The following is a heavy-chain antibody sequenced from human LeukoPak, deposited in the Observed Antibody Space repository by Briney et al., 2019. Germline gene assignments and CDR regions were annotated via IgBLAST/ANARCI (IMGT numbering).Heavy chain of an antibody. J-gene: IGHJ4*02. CDR1: GFTYSSYE. CDR2: ISTSGSTI. Sequence: GGSLRLSCAASGFTYSSYEMNWVRQAPGKGLDWVSYISTSGSTIYYADSVKGRFTISRDNAKNSLYLQMNSLRAEDTAVYYCATSRGSWPDYFDYWGQGTLVTVSS. D-gene: IGHD6-13*01. CDR3: ATSRGSWPDYFDY. V-gene: IGHV3-48*03.